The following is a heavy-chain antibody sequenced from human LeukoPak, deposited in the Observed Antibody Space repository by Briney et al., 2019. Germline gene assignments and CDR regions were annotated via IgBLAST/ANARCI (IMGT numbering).Heavy chain of an antibody. Sequence: GGSLRLSSSSSGFTFGDFGMSWFRQAPGKGPEWVGFIRSKVYGGATEYAASVKGRFIISSDDSKSIAYLQMNSLETEDTAVYYCSRSRRVLCTGACYSFDYWGQGTLVTVSS. CDR1: GFTFGDFG. V-gene: IGHV3-49*03. J-gene: IGHJ4*02. CDR3: SRSRRVLCTGACYSFDY. D-gene: IGHD2-8*02. CDR2: IRSKVYGGAT.